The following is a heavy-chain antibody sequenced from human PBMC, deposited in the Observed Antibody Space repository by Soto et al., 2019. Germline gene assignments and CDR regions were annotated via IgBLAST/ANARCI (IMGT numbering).Heavy chain of an antibody. CDR3: ARGLVNSYGYSGKRYYFDY. J-gene: IGHJ4*02. Sequence: PSETLSLTCAVYGGSFGGYYWSWIRQPPGKGLEWIGEINHSGSTNYNPSLKSRVTISVDTSKNQFSLKLSSVTAADTAVYYCARGLVNSYGYSGKRYYFDYWGQGTLVTVSS. CDR2: INHSGST. V-gene: IGHV4-34*01. CDR1: GGSFGGYY. D-gene: IGHD5-18*01.